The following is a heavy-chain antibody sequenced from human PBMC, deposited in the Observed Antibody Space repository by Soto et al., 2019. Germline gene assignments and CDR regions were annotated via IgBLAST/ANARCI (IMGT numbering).Heavy chain of an antibody. CDR3: TFQVAGHPFDY. V-gene: IGHV1-2*02. D-gene: IGHD6-19*01. J-gene: IGHJ4*02. CDR1: GYTFTGYY. CDR2: INPNSGGT. Sequence: ASVKVSCKASGYTFTGYYMHWVRQAPGQGLEWMGWINPNSGGTNYAQKFQGRVTITRDTSIGTAYMELSRLRSDDTAVYYCTFQVAGHPFDYWGQGTLVTVSS.